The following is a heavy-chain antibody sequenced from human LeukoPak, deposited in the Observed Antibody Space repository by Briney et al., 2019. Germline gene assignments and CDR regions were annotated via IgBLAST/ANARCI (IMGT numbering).Heavy chain of an antibody. Sequence: GGSLRLSCAASGFTFSSYGMHWVRQAPGKGLEWVAFIRYDGSNKYYADSVKGRFTISRDNSKNTLYLQMNSLRAEDTAVYYCAKDIAPAANEYFDYWGQGTLVTVSS. CDR2: IRYDGSNK. CDR3: AKDIAPAANEYFDY. D-gene: IGHD2-2*01. V-gene: IGHV3-30*02. J-gene: IGHJ4*02. CDR1: GFTFSSYG.